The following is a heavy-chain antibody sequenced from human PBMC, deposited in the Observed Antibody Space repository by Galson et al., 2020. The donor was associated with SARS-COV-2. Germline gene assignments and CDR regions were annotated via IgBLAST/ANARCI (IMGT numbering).Heavy chain of an antibody. Sequence: QAGGSLRLSCAVSGFTFSRYWMHWVRQRPGEGLVWVSRIHSDGRITKYADSVKGRFTISRDSAKNTVYLQMNSLRAEDTAVYFCARDYGSDYGFDYWGQGTQVTVSS. CDR2: IHSDGRIT. V-gene: IGHV3-74*01. CDR3: ARDYGSDYGFDY. J-gene: IGHJ4*02. CDR1: GFTFSRYW. D-gene: IGHD4-17*01.